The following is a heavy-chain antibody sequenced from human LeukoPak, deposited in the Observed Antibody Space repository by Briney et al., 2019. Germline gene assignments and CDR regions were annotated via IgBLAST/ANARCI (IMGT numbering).Heavy chain of an antibody. D-gene: IGHD3-22*01. CDR3: ARDKSVYYDTSGSRFDY. V-gene: IGHV3-7*01. Sequence: GGSLRHSCAASQFTFSSYWMSWVRQAPGKGLEWVANINQDGSEKYYVDSVKGRFTISRDNAKNSLYLQTNSLRAEDTAVYYCARDKSVYYDTSGSRFDYWGQGTLVTVSS. J-gene: IGHJ4*02. CDR2: INQDGSEK. CDR1: QFTFSSYW.